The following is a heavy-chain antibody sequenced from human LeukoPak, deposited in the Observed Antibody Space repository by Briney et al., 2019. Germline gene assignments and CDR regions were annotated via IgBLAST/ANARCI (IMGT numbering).Heavy chain of an antibody. J-gene: IGHJ6*03. Sequence: GASVKVSCKASGYTFTGYYMHWVRQAPGQGLEWMGWINPNSGGTNYAQKFQGRVTMTRDTSISTAYMELSRLRSDDTAVYYCARVGLYGSGSLPSYMDVWGKGTTVTISS. CDR3: ARVGLYGSGSLPSYMDV. D-gene: IGHD3-10*01. CDR1: GYTFTGYY. CDR2: INPNSGGT. V-gene: IGHV1-2*02.